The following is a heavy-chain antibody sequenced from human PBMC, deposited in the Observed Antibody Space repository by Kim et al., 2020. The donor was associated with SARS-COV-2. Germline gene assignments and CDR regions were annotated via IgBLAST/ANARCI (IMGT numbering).Heavy chain of an antibody. J-gene: IGHJ4*02. D-gene: IGHD4-17*01. CDR3: ARTWVTTDYYFDY. CDR2: IYYSGST. V-gene: IGHV4-31*03. CDR1: GDSISSTGYY. Sequence: SETLSLTCTVSGDSISSTGYYWTWIRHLPGKGLEWIGYIYYSGSTYYNPSLKTRVTISIDTSKNQFSLKLSSVTAADTAVYYCARTWVTTDYYFDYWGQGTLVTVSS.